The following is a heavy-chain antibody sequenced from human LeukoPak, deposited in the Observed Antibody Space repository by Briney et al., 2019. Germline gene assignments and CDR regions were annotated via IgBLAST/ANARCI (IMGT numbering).Heavy chain of an antibody. V-gene: IGHV3-23*01. Sequence: GGSLRLSCAVSGFTLSNYGMSWVRQAPGKGLEWLAGISGSGDSTNYADSVKGLFTISRDNPKNTLYLQMNSLRAEDTAVYFCAKRGVVIRVILVGFHKEAYYFDSWGQGALVIVSS. CDR2: ISGSGDST. D-gene: IGHD3-22*01. J-gene: IGHJ4*02. CDR3: AKRGVVIRVILVGFHKEAYYFDS. CDR1: GFTLSNYG.